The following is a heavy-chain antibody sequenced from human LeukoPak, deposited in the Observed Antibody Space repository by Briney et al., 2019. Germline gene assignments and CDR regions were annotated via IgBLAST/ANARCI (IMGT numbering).Heavy chain of an antibody. D-gene: IGHD2-2*01. CDR2: ISYDGSDK. Sequence: GGSLRLSCAASGFTFNSFAMHWVRQAPGKGLEWVALISYDGSDKYYADSVKGRFTISRDNSKNTLYLQMNSLRAEDTAVYYCAKDSDIVVVPAASFDYWGQGTLVTVSS. J-gene: IGHJ4*02. CDR1: GFTFNSFA. CDR3: AKDSDIVVVPAASFDY. V-gene: IGHV3-30*18.